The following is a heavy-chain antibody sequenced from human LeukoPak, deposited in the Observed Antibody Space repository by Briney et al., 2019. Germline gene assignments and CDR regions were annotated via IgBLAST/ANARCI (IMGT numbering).Heavy chain of an antibody. J-gene: IGHJ4*02. V-gene: IGHV3-30*04. Sequence: GRSLRLSCAASGFTFSSYAMHWVRQAPGKGLEWVAVISYDGSNKYYADSVKGRFTISRDNSKNTLYLQMNSLRAEDTAVYYCARVRQQLWFDYWGQGTLVTVSS. CDR2: ISYDGSNK. CDR1: GFTFSSYA. D-gene: IGHD5-18*01. CDR3: ARVRQQLWFDY.